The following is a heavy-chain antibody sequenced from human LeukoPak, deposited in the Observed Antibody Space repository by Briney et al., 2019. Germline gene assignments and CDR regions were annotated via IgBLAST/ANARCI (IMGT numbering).Heavy chain of an antibody. D-gene: IGHD1-26*01. Sequence: GGSLRLSCAASGFTFSSYSMNWVRQAPGKGLEWVSSISSSSSYIYYADSVKGRFTIYRDNAKNSLYLQMNSLRAEDTAVYYCARDRVGATSEFDYWGQGTLVTVSS. V-gene: IGHV3-21*01. J-gene: IGHJ4*02. CDR3: ARDRVGATSEFDY. CDR2: ISSSSSYI. CDR1: GFTFSSYS.